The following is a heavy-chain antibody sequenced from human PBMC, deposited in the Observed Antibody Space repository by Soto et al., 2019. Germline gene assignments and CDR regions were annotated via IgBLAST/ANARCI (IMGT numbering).Heavy chain of an antibody. CDR2: FYYSGST. Sequence: NPSETLSLTCTVSGGSISSYYWSWIRQPPGKGLEWIGYFYYSGSTNYNPSLKSRVTISVATSKNQFSLKLSSVTAADTAVYYCARTYYYDYSGYYPGFYFDYWGQGTLVTVSS. J-gene: IGHJ4*02. CDR1: GGSISSYY. V-gene: IGHV4-59*01. CDR3: ARTYYYDYSGYYPGFYFDY. D-gene: IGHD3-22*01.